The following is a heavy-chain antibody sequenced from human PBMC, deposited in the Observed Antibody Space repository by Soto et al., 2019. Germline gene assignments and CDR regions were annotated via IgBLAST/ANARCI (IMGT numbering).Heavy chain of an antibody. CDR2: ISWNSGSI. D-gene: IGHD3-10*01. CDR3: AKGPMVYYYYGMDV. CDR1: GFTFDDYA. Sequence: GGSLRLSCAASGFTFDDYAMHWVRQAPGKGLEWVSGISWNSGSIGYADSVKGRFTISRDNAKNSLYLQMNSLRAEDTALYYCAKGPMVYYYYGMDVCGQGPTVTVSS. V-gene: IGHV3-9*01. J-gene: IGHJ6*02.